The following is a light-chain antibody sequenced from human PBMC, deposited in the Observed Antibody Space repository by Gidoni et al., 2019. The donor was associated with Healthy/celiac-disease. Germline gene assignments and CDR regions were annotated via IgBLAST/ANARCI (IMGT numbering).Light chain of an antibody. V-gene: IGKV3-11*01. J-gene: IGKJ4*01. CDR2: DAS. CDR1: QSVSSY. CDR3: QQRSNWLT. Sequence: EILLTQSPATLSLSPGERATLPCRASQSVSSYLAWYQQKPGQAPRLLIYDASNRATGIPARFSGGGSGTDFTLTISSLEPEDFAVYYCQQRSNWLTFGGGTKVEIK.